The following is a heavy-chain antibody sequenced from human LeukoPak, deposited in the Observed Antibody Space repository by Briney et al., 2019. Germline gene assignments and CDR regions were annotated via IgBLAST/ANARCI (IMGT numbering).Heavy chain of an antibody. CDR3: AGKSGSYLLY. CDR2: ISSSSSYI. J-gene: IGHJ4*02. V-gene: IGHV3-21*04. Sequence: PGGSLRLSCAASGFTFSSYAMSWVRQAPGKGLEWVSSISSSSSYIYYADSVKGRFTISRDNAKNSLYLQMNSLRAEDTAVYYCAGKSGSYLLYWGQGTLVTVSS. D-gene: IGHD1-26*01. CDR1: GFTFSSYA.